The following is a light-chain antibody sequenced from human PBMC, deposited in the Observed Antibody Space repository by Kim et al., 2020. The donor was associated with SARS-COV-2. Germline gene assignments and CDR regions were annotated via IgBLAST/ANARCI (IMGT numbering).Light chain of an antibody. Sequence: VAWGKTVRITCKGHSLRSYSTNWYQQKPGQAPVLVIYDKNNRPSGIPDRVSGSSSGNTASLTITGAQAEDEADYYCTSRDSSSSPLFGGGTQLTVL. V-gene: IGLV3-19*01. CDR2: DKN. CDR3: TSRDSSSSPL. CDR1: SLRSYS. J-gene: IGLJ2*01.